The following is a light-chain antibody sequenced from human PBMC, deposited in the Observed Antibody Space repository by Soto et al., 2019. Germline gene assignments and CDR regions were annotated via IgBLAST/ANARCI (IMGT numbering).Light chain of an antibody. CDR2: GAS. J-gene: IGKJ4*01. V-gene: IGKV3-20*01. CDR1: QSVSSTY. Sequence: EIVLTQSPGTLSLSPGERAALSCRASQSVSSTYLAWYQQKPGQAPRLLIYGASSRATGIPDRFSGCGSGTDFTPTISRLEPEDFAVYYCQQHGSSQTFGGGTKV. CDR3: QQHGSSQT.